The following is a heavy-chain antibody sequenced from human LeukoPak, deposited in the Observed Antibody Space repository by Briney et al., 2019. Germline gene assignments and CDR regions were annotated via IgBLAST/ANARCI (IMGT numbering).Heavy chain of an antibody. D-gene: IGHD3-16*01. Sequence: SETLSLTCTVSGVSISSGGYYWSWIRQHPGKGLEWIGYIYYSGSTYYNPSLKSRVTISVGTSKNQFSLKLSSVTAADTAVYYCARAVSLPDAFDIWGQGTMVTVSS. CDR1: GVSISSGGYY. J-gene: IGHJ3*02. V-gene: IGHV4-31*03. CDR2: IYYSGST. CDR3: ARAVSLPDAFDI.